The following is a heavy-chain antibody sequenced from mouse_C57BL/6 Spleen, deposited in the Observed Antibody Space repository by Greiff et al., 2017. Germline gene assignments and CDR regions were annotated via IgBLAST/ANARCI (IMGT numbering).Heavy chain of an antibody. CDR3: AYSKQYFEV. CDR2: IYPGSGNT. Sequence: QVQLQQSGAELVRPGASVKLSCKASGYTFTDYYINWVKQRPGQGLEWIARIYPGSGNTYYNEKFKGKATLTAEKSSSTAYMQLSSLTSEDSAVYFCAYSKQYFEVWGTGTTVTVSS. D-gene: IGHD2-5*01. CDR1: GYTFTDYY. V-gene: IGHV1-76*01. J-gene: IGHJ1*03.